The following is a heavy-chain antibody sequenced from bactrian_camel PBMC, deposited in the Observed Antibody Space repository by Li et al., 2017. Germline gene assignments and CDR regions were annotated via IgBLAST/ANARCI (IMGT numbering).Heavy chain of an antibody. Sequence: HVQLVESGGGSVQAGGSLRLSCAAPGYTYDTYCMGWFRQAPGKEREGLATIDSDGDAAYADSMKGRFTISRDNAKSTLYLQMNNLKPEDTAMYYCAADRALDDDCYVGSLYTDFAYWGQGTQVTVS. CDR3: AADRALDDDCYVGSLYTDFAY. V-gene: IGHV3S55*01. J-gene: IGHJ6*01. CDR2: IDSDGDA. D-gene: IGHD3*01. CDR1: GYTYDTYC.